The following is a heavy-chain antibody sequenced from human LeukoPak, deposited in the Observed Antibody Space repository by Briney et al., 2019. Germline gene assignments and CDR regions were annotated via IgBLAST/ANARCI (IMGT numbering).Heavy chain of an antibody. Sequence: SETLSLTCSVSGGSIRSYYWSWIRQPPGKGLEWIGYIYYSGTTNYNPSLKSRVTISADMSKNDFPLRLSSVTAADTAVYYCARGGYSSDFYYFDYWGQGIPVTVSS. CDR2: IYYSGTT. V-gene: IGHV4-59*08. CDR3: ARGGYSSDFYYFDY. D-gene: IGHD2-15*01. CDR1: GGSIRSYY. J-gene: IGHJ4*02.